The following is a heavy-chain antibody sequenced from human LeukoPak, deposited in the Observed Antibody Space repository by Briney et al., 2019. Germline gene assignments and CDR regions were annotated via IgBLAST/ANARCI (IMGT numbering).Heavy chain of an antibody. CDR2: IIPMFGTI. Sequence: SVKVSCKASGGAFSSYAITWVRQAPGQGLEWMGGIIPMFGTINYAQKFQGRVTITADESTSTAYMELSSLRSEDTAVYYCARDSHRYYYDSSGYYYPYYFDYWGQGTLVTVSS. J-gene: IGHJ4*02. CDR1: GGAFSSYA. V-gene: IGHV1-69*13. CDR3: ARDSHRYYYDSSGYYYPYYFDY. D-gene: IGHD3-22*01.